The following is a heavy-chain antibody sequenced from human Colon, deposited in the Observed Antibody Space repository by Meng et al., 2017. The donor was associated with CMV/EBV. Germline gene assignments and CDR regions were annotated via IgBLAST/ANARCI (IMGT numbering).Heavy chain of an antibody. J-gene: IGHJ4*02. Sequence: LSLTGAASGFSISPYAMQWVRQAPGKGLEWVAVISFDASNKRYADSVKGRFAISRDNSKDTLYLEMNSLRTEDTAVYYCARDAVVGPTSRSGIGYFDQWGQGTLVTVSS. CDR1: GFSISPYA. CDR2: ISFDASNK. D-gene: IGHD1-26*01. V-gene: IGHV3-30*01. CDR3: ARDAVVGPTSRSGIGYFDQ.